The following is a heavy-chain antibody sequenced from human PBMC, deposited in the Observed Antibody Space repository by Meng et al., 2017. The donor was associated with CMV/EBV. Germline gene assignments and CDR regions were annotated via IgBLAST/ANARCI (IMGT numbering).Heavy chain of an antibody. CDR1: GYTFTDYD. D-gene: IGHD1-7*01. J-gene: IGHJ5*01. V-gene: IGHV1-8*03. CDR2: MNPYSGNT. CDR3: ARDLTGSTRGGRFDS. Sequence: ASVKVSCKASGYTFTDYDVNWVRQAAGQGLEWMGWMNPYSGNTGYAQKFQGRVTVTRNTSISTAYMELSSLRCEDTAVYYCARDLTGSTRGGRFDSWGQGTLVTVSS.